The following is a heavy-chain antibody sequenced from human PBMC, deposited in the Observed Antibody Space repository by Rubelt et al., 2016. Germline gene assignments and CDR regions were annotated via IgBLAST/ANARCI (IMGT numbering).Heavy chain of an antibody. CDR3: GGDGKVYSDHDFGEVDV. D-gene: IGHD5-12*01. V-gene: IGHV4-34*01. J-gene: IGHJ6*02. Sequence: QVQLQQWGAGLLKPSETLSLTCAVYGGSFSGYYWSWIRQPPGKGLEWIGEINHSGSTNYNPSLKSRVTISVDTSNNQFSLKLCSLTAGDTAVYYCGGDGKVYSDHDFGEVDVWGQGTTVTVSS. CDR1: GGSFSGYY. CDR2: INHSGST.